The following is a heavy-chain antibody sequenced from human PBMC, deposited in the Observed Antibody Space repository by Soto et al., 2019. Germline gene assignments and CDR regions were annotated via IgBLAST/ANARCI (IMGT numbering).Heavy chain of an antibody. CDR1: GNTFTNYD. V-gene: IGHV1-8*01. D-gene: IGHD4-17*01. CDR2: MNPNSGDT. J-gene: IGHJ5*02. Sequence: QVQLVQSGAGVKKPGASVKVSCKASGNTFTNYDINWVRQVTGQGLEYLGWMNPNSGDTAYVQKFPGRVTMTWDTSITTAYMELRSLRSEDTAVYFCARGVKYGAHSRWFDPWGQGTLVTVSS. CDR3: ARGVKYGAHSRWFDP.